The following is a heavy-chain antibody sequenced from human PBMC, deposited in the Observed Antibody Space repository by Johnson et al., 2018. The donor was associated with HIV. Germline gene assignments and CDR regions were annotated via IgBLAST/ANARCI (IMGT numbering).Heavy chain of an antibody. Sequence: VQLVESGGGVVQPGRSLRLSCAASGFIFDDFGMNWVRHAPGKGLEWVSDVNWNGGSTGYADSVKGRFTISRANAKNSLYLQMNSLRAEDTALYYCARDLRLRPIEQFLVGGAFDIWGQGTMVTVSS. CDR2: VNWNGGST. CDR3: ARDLRLRPIEQFLVGGAFDI. D-gene: IGHD3-3*01. CDR1: GFIFDDFG. J-gene: IGHJ3*02. V-gene: IGHV3-20*04.